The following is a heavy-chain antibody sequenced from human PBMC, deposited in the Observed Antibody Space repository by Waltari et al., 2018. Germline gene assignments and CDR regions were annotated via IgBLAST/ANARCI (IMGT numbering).Heavy chain of an antibody. D-gene: IGHD3-22*01. CDR1: GGSISSGDYY. V-gene: IGHV4-30-4*08. J-gene: IGHJ4*02. CDR2: IYYSGST. CDR3: ARDLGDYYDSSGYPSAGY. Sequence: QVQLQESGPGLVKPSQTLSLTCTVSGGSISSGDYYWSWIRQPPGKGLEWIGYIYYSGSTYYNPSLKSRVTISVDTSKNQFSLKLSSVTAADTAVYYCARDLGDYYDSSGYPSAGYWGQGTLVTVSS.